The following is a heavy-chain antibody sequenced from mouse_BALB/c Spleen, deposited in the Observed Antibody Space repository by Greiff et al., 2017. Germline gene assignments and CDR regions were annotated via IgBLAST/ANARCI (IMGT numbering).Heavy chain of an antibody. Sequence: EVQVVESGGGLVQPGGSRKLSCAASGFTFSSFGMHWVRQAPEKGLEWVAYISSGSSTIYYADTVKGRFTISRDNPKNTLFLQMTSLRSEDTAMYYCARREATMITKNYAMDYWGQGTSVTVSS. V-gene: IGHV5-17*02. J-gene: IGHJ4*01. CDR1: GFTFSSFG. CDR3: ARREATMITKNYAMDY. CDR2: ISSGSSTI. D-gene: IGHD2-4*01.